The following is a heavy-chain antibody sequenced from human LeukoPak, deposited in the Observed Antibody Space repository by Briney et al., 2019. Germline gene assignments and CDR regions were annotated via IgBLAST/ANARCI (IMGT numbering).Heavy chain of an antibody. D-gene: IGHD6-19*01. Sequence: GGSLRLFCAASGFILGCYEIRWLRQAPGKGLEWISYISGGSGIAIYYADSVKGRFTISRDNSKNTLYLQMNSLKTEDTAVYYWTSPPRRIAVAGRRYQDYWGQGTLVTVSS. V-gene: IGHV3-48*03. CDR2: ISGGSGIAI. J-gene: IGHJ4*02. CDR3: TSPPRRIAVAGRRYQDY. CDR1: GFILGCYE.